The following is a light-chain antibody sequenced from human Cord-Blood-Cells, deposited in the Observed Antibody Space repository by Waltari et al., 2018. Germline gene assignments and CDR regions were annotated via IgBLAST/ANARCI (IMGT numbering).Light chain of an antibody. V-gene: IGKV1-27*01. CDR2: AAS. CDR3: QKYNSAPLT. CDR1: QGFSNY. J-gene: IGKJ4*01. Sequence: DIQMTQSPSSLSASVGDRVTITCRASQGFSNYLAWYQQKPGKVPKLLIYAASTLQSGVPSRFSGSGSGTDFTLTISRLQPEDVATYYCQKYNSAPLTFGGGTKVEIK.